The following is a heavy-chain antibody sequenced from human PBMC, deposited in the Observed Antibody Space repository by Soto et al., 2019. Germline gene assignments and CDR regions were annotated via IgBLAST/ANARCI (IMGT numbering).Heavy chain of an antibody. Sequence: ASVKVSCKASGGTFSSYAISWVRQAPGQGLEWMGGIIPIFGTANYAQKFQGRVTITADKSTSTAYMELSSLRSEDTAVYYCARGSGVKYYYDSSGYYPPGMDVWGQGTTVTVSS. D-gene: IGHD3-22*01. CDR2: IIPIFGTA. CDR3: ARGSGVKYYYDSSGYYPPGMDV. J-gene: IGHJ6*02. V-gene: IGHV1-69*06. CDR1: GGTFSSYA.